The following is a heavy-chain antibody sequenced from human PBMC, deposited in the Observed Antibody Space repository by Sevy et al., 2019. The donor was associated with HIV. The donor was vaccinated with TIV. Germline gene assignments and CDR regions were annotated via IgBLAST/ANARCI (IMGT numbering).Heavy chain of an antibody. Sequence: ASVKVTCEASGYSFDSYDINWVRQATGQGLEWMGCMSPKTGATGFAQKFKGRVTMTRNTSISTAYMELSSLTNEDTAVYYCASGGNGDFWSYEYYYYGMDVWGQGTTVTVSS. J-gene: IGHJ6*02. CDR2: MSPKTGAT. V-gene: IGHV1-8*01. D-gene: IGHD3-3*01. CDR3: ASGGNGDFWSYEYYYYGMDV. CDR1: GYSFDSYD.